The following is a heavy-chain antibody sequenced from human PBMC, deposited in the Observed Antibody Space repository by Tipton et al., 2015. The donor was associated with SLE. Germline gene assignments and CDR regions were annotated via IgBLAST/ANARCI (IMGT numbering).Heavy chain of an antibody. CDR3: AREFLNPVTTVHYYFDL. CDR1: GGPLSGDY. V-gene: IGHV4-34*01. J-gene: IGHJ2*01. D-gene: IGHD4-11*01. CDR2: SNQGGTT. Sequence: TLSLTCAVYGGPLSGDYWSWIRQSPGKGLKWIGESNQGGTTNYNPSLKSRVTISVDTSKNQFSLRLSSVTAADTAVYYCAREFLNPVTTVHYYFDLWGRGTLVTVSS.